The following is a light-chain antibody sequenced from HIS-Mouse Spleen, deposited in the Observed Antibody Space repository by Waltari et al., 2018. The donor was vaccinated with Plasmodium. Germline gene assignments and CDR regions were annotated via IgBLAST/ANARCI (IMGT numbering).Light chain of an antibody. V-gene: IGKV3-15*01. CDR2: GAS. J-gene: IGKJ3*01. CDR1: QSVSSN. Sequence: EIVMTQSPATLSVSPGERATLSCRASQSVSSNLAWYQQKPGQAPRLLIYGASTRATGIPARFSGRGSGTEFTLTISSLQSEDFAVYYCQQYNNWSFTFGPGTKVDSK. CDR3: QQYNNWSFT.